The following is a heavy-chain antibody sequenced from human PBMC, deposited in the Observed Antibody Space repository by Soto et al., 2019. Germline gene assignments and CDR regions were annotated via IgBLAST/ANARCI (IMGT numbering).Heavy chain of an antibody. CDR2: IIPIFDIT. Sequence: QVQLVQSGTEVKKPGSSVTVSCKASGGPYSKYSISWVRQAPGQGLEWMGRIIPIFDITNYAQKFQGRVTITAEKSTSTVYMDLSRLRSEDTAVYYCARSLLGDYYDSDGLDNWGQGTLVTVSS. V-gene: IGHV1-69*02. D-gene: IGHD3-22*01. CDR3: ARSLLGDYYDSDGLDN. CDR1: GGPYSKYS. J-gene: IGHJ4*02.